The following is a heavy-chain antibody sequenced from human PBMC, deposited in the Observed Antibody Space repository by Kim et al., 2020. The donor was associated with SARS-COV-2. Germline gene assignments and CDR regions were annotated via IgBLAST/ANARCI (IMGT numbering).Heavy chain of an antibody. CDR2: ITGGGDNT. J-gene: IGHJ3*02. Sequence: GGSLRLSCAASGFTFTNYDMNWVRQAPGKGLEWVSTITGGGDNTYYADSVKGRFTLSRDNSKNTMSLQMNKLRVEDTAVYYCAKGHRGDAFDIWGQGTMVTVSS. CDR3: AKGHRGDAFDI. CDR1: GFTFTNYD. D-gene: IGHD3-10*01. V-gene: IGHV3-23*01.